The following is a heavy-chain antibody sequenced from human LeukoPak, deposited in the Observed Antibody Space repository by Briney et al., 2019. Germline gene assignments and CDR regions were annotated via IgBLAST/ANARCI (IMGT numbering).Heavy chain of an antibody. D-gene: IGHD1-26*01. V-gene: IGHV1-2*02. CDR1: GYTFTGYY. Sequence: ASVKVSCKASGYTFTGYYIHWIRQVPGQGLEWMGWIKPNSGDTNYAQSFQGRVTMTRDTSSSTAYMELSRVRYDDTAVYYCARDFQNKKWYGGPGYYFDYWGQGTLVTVSS. J-gene: IGHJ4*02. CDR2: IKPNSGDT. CDR3: ARDFQNKKWYGGPGYYFDY.